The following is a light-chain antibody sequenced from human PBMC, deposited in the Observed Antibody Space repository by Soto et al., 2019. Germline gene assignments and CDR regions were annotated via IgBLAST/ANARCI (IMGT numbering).Light chain of an antibody. J-gene: IGKJ4*01. Sequence: EIVLTQSPGTLSLSPGERATLSCRTSQSVISTSLAWYQQKPGQAPRLLIYGASNRATGITDRFSGSESGTDFTLTINRLEPEDCAMYYCQQYGSSPLTFGGGTKVEIK. CDR2: GAS. CDR3: QQYGSSPLT. V-gene: IGKV3-20*01. CDR1: QSVISTS.